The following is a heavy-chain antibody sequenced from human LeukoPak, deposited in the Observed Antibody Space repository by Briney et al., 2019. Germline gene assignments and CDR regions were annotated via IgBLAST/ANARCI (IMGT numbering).Heavy chain of an antibody. J-gene: IGHJ4*02. V-gene: IGHV4-34*01. CDR3: ARDRDSSTWYSYFDY. CDR2: INHSGST. CDR1: GGSFSGYY. D-gene: IGHD6-13*01. Sequence: PSETLSLTCAVYGGSFSGYYWSWIRQPPGKGLEWIGEINHSGSTNYNTSLKSRVTISVDGSKNQFSLKLSSVTAADTAVYYCARDRDSSTWYSYFDYWGLGSRVTVSS.